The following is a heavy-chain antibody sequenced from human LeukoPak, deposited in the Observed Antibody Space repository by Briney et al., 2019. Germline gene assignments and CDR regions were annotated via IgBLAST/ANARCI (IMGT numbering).Heavy chain of an antibody. CDR1: GFTFSDYY. D-gene: IGHD1-26*01. Sequence: TGGSLRLPCAASGFTFSDYYMSWIRQAPGKGLEWVSYISSRSSNTNYADSVKGRFTISRDNGKNSLYLQMNSLGAEDTAVYYCARGKRVGPTTDYYYGMDVWGQGTTVTVSS. V-gene: IGHV3-11*05. CDR2: ISSRSSNT. CDR3: ARGKRVGPTTDYYYGMDV. J-gene: IGHJ6*02.